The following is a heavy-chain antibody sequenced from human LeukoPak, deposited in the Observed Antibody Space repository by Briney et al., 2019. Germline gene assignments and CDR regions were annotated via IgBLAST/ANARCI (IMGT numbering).Heavy chain of an antibody. J-gene: IGHJ4*02. CDR3: AREDYYGSGRTSGYFDY. Sequence: KXSCXASGGTFSSYAISWVRQAPGQGLEWMGGIIPIFGTANYAQKFQGRVTITTDESTSTAYMELSSLRSEDTAVYYCAREDYYGSGRTSGYFDYWGQGTLVTVSS. D-gene: IGHD3-10*01. CDR1: GGTFSSYA. V-gene: IGHV1-69*05. CDR2: IIPIFGTA.